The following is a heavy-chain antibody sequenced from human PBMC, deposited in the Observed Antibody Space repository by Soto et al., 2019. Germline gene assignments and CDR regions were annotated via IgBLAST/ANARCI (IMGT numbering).Heavy chain of an antibody. CDR1: GFTFSNAW. CDR3: TTDPVTMIVVVPSAG. CDR2: IKSKTNGGRT. J-gene: IGHJ4*02. V-gene: IGHV3-15*07. Sequence: GGSLRLSCAASGFTFSNAWMNWVRQAPGKGLEWVGRIKSKTNGGRTDYAAPVKGRFTISRDDSKNTLYLQMNSLKTEDTAVYYCTTDPVTMIVVVPSAGWGQGTLVTVSS. D-gene: IGHD3-22*01.